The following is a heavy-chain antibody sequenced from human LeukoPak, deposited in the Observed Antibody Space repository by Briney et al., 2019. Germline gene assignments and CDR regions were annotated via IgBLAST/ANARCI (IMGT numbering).Heavy chain of an antibody. CDR1: GFTFSSYC. Sequence: GGSLRLSCAASGFTFSSYCMHWVRQAPGKGLVWVSRINSDGSSTNYADSVKGRFTISRDSAKNTLYLQMNSLRAEDTAVYYCARDYYTSGSPNDYWGQGTLVTVSS. CDR3: ARDYYTSGSPNDY. D-gene: IGHD3-10*01. CDR2: INSDGSST. J-gene: IGHJ4*02. V-gene: IGHV3-74*01.